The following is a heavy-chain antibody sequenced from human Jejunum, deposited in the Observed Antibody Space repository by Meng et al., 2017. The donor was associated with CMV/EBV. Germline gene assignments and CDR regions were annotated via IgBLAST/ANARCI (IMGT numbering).Heavy chain of an antibody. CDR3: ARDGGQAPLYYYGMDV. Sequence: SISSNTFYWGWIRQPPGKGLEWIGNIYYSGITQYNPSLKSRLTISVDTSRNRFSLRLTSVTAADTAVYYCARDGGQAPLYYYGMDVWGQGTTVTVSS. CDR1: SISSNTFY. J-gene: IGHJ6*02. CDR2: IYYSGIT. D-gene: IGHD2-8*01. V-gene: IGHV4-39*07.